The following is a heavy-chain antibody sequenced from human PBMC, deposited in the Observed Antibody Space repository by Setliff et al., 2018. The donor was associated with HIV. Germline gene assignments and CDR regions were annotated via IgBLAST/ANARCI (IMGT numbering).Heavy chain of an antibody. CDR2: IYYTGNT. Sequence: SETLSLTCTVSGDSVSSYYWTWIRQPPGKGLEWIGDIYYTGNTNFNPSLKSRASISLDTSKNQFSLKLTSVTAADTAVYYCARAGFNDFWSGPREYSFFDLWGQGTLVTVSS. J-gene: IGHJ5*02. D-gene: IGHD3-3*01. CDR3: ARAGFNDFWSGPREYSFFDL. CDR1: GDSVSSYY. V-gene: IGHV4-59*08.